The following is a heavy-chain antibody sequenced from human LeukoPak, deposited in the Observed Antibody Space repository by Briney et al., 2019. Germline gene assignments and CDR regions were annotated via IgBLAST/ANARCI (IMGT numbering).Heavy chain of an antibody. V-gene: IGHV1-8*01. CDR3: AREVDEGSGWYDY. J-gene: IGHJ4*02. CDR2: MNPNSGNT. CDR1: GYTFTSYD. Sequence: ASVTVSCKASGYTFTSYDINWLRQATGQGLEWMGLMNPNSGNTAYAQKFQGRVTMTRNTSISTGYMELSSLRSEDTAVYYCAREVDEGSGWYDYWGQGTLVTVSS. D-gene: IGHD6-19*01.